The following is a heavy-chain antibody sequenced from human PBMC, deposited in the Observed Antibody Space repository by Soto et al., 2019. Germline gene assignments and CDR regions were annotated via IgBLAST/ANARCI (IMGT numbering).Heavy chain of an antibody. CDR1: GYTFTSYG. CDR2: ISAYNGNT. V-gene: IGHV1-18*01. CDR3: ARDDGTIFGVVTYYYYGMDV. J-gene: IGHJ6*02. D-gene: IGHD3-3*01. Sequence: ASVKVSCKASGYTFTSYGISCVRQAPGQVLEWMGWISAYNGNTNYAQKLQGRVTMTTDTSTSTAYMELRSLRSDDTAVYYCARDDGTIFGVVTYYYYGMDVWGQGTTVTVSS.